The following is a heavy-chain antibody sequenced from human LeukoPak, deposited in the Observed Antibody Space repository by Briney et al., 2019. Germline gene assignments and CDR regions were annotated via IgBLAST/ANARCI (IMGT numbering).Heavy chain of an antibody. D-gene: IGHD1-26*01. J-gene: IGHJ4*02. V-gene: IGHV4-39*07. CDR3: ARAARLFGGSYLGY. CDR2: IYYSGST. CDR1: GGSISSSTYY. Sequence: SETLSLACTVSGGSISSSTYYWGWIRQPPGKGLEWIGSIYYSGSTYYNPSLKSRVTISVDTSKNQFSLKLSSVTAADTAVYYCARAARLFGGSYLGYWGQGTLVTVSS.